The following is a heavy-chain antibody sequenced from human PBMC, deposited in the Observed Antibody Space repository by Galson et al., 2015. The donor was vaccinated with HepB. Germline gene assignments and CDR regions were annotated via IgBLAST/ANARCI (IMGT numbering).Heavy chain of an antibody. CDR3: ARDSSSWHYYYYGMDV. CDR2: ISSSSSTI. Sequence: SLRLSCAASGFTFSSYSMNWVRQAPGKGLEWVSYISSSSSTIYYADSVKGRFTISRDNAKNSLYLQMNSLGDEDTAVYYCARDSSSWHYYYYGMDVWGQGTTVTVSS. V-gene: IGHV3-48*02. CDR1: GFTFSSYS. D-gene: IGHD6-13*01. J-gene: IGHJ6*02.